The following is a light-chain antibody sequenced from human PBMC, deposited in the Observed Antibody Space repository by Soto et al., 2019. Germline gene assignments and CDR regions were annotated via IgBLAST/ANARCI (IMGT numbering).Light chain of an antibody. Sequence: EIVMTQSPATLSVSPGERVTLSCRASQSVSSNLAWYQHKPGQAPRILIYGASTRAAGIPARFSGSGSGTDFTLTISSLQSEDFAVYYCQQYNNWPPLTFGGGTKVEIK. CDR2: GAS. V-gene: IGKV3-15*01. J-gene: IGKJ4*01. CDR1: QSVSSN. CDR3: QQYNNWPPLT.